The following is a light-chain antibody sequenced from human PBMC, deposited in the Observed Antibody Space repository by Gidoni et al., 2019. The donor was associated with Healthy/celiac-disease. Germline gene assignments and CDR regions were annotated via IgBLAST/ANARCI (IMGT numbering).Light chain of an antibody. Sequence: DIVLTQSPGTLSLSPGDRATLSCRASQSVSSSYLAWYQQKPGQAPRLLIDCASRMAIVIPARFSGSGSGPDFPLTFCRLHPEDFAVYYCHKYRSSPTWTFGQGTKLEIK. CDR2: CAS. CDR1: QSVSSSY. V-gene: IGKV3-20*01. J-gene: IGKJ1*01. CDR3: HKYRSSPTWT.